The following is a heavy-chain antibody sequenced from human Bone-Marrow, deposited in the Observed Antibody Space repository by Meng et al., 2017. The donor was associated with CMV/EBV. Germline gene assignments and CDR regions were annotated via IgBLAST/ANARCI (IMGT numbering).Heavy chain of an antibody. V-gene: IGHV3-23*03. CDR1: GFTFSSYA. CDR2: IYSGGSST. Sequence: GESLKISCAASGFTFSSYAMSWVRQAPGKGLEWVSVIYSGGSSTYYVDSVKGRFTISRDNSKNTLYLQMNSLRAEDTAVYYCAKHGVSWGLYYWGQGTLVTVSS. CDR3: AKHGVSWGLYY. D-gene: IGHD1-26*01. J-gene: IGHJ4*02.